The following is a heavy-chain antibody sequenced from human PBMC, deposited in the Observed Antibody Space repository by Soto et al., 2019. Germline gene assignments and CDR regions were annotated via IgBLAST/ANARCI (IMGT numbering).Heavy chain of an antibody. J-gene: IGHJ4*02. V-gene: IGHV4-31*03. CDR3: ARGGIAAAAPPDY. Sequence: QVQLQESGPGLVKPSQTLSLTCTVSGGSISSGGYYWSWIRQHPGKGLEWIGYIYYSGSTYYNPALKSRVTISVESSKSQFSLKLSSVTAADTAVYYCARGGIAAAAPPDYWGQGTLVTVSS. CDR2: IYYSGST. D-gene: IGHD6-13*01. CDR1: GGSISSGGYY.